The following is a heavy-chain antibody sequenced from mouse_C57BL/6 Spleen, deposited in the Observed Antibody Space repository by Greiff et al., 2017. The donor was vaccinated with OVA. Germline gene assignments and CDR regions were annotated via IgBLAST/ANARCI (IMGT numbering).Heavy chain of an antibody. CDR3: AYEGSSYWYFDV. D-gene: IGHD1-1*01. V-gene: IGHV1-39*01. CDR1: GYSFTDYN. J-gene: IGHJ1*03. CDR2: INPNYGTT. Sequence: VQLQQSGPELVKPGASVKISCKASGYSFTDYNMNWVKQSNGKSLEWIGVINPNYGTTSYNQQFKGKATLTVDQSSSTAYMQRNSLTSDDSAVYYCAYEGSSYWYFDVWGTGTTVTVSS.